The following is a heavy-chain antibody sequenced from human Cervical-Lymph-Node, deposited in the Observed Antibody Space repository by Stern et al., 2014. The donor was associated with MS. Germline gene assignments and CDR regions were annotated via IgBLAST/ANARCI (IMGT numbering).Heavy chain of an antibody. J-gene: IGHJ4*02. CDR2: IYYSGGT. CDR1: GGSISSYY. Sequence: VQLVESGPGLVKPSETLSLTCTVSGGSISSYYWSWIRQPPGKGLEFIGYIYYSGGTNYNPSLKSRVTISVDTSNQFSLRLSSVTAADTAVYYCARWARSYRDTSGYYNWGFDSWGQGTLVTVSS. D-gene: IGHD3-16*02. V-gene: IGHV4-59*01. CDR3: ARWARSYRDTSGYYNWGFDS.